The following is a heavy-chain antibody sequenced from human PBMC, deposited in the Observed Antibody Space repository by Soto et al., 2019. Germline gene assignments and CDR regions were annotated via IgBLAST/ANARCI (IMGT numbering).Heavy chain of an antibody. CDR3: AKFIQGLWFGEFLGQNYYYYGMDV. J-gene: IGHJ6*02. Sequence: GGSLRLSCAASGFTFSSYAMSWVRQAPGKGLEWVSAISGSGGSTYYADSVKGRFTISRDNSKNTLYLQMNSLRAEDTAVYYCAKFIQGLWFGEFLGQNYYYYGMDVWGQGTTVTVSS. CDR1: GFTFSSYA. CDR2: ISGSGGST. D-gene: IGHD3-10*01. V-gene: IGHV3-23*01.